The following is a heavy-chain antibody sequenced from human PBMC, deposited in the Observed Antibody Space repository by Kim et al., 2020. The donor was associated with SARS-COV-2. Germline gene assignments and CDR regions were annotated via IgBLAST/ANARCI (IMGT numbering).Heavy chain of an antibody. V-gene: IGHV3-30*15. Sequence: ADSEKGRFSISRDDSKNTVYLQMSSLRVEDSAIYYCAREGYTSGYCGAFDTWGQGTMVTVSS. CDR3: AREGYTSGYCGAFDT. J-gene: IGHJ3*01. D-gene: IGHD3-22*01.